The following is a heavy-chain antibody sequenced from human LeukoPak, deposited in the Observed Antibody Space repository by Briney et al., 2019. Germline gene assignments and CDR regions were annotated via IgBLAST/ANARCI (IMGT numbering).Heavy chain of an antibody. Sequence: SETLSLTCTVSGGSISSSYWSWIRQSPGKGLEWVGYIHHSGNTNSNPPPKSRVTISVDTPKNQFSLKLSSVTAADTAVYYCVRWQYCGGNCYFSAFDIWGQGTMVTVSS. CDR2: IHHSGNT. J-gene: IGHJ3*02. D-gene: IGHD2-21*01. V-gene: IGHV4-59*01. CDR1: GGSISSSY. CDR3: VRWQYCGGNCYFSAFDI.